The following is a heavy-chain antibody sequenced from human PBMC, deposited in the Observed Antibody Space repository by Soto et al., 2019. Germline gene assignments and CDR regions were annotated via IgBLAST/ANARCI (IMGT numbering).Heavy chain of an antibody. J-gene: IGHJ4*02. Sequence: ASVKVSCKASGYTFTNYDIFWVRQATGQGLEWMGWMNTNSGRTGYAQKFQGRVTMTRDTSISTAYMELSSLRSEDTAVYYCARGTYCSGGSCSWRENDYWGQGTLVTVSP. CDR3: ARGTYCSGGSCSWRENDY. CDR2: MNTNSGRT. D-gene: IGHD2-15*01. V-gene: IGHV1-8*01. CDR1: GYTFTNYD.